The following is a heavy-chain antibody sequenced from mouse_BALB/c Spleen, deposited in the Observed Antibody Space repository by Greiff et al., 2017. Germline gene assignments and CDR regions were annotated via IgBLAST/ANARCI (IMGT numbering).Heavy chain of an antibody. CDR3: ARREAENYYFDD. D-gene: IGHD6-1*01. J-gene: IGHJ2*01. Sequence: EVQLVESGGDLVKPGGSLKLSCAASGFTFSSYGMSWVRQTPDKRLEWVATISSGGSYTYYPDSVKGRFTISRDNVKNTLYLQMSSLKSEDTAMYYCARREAENYYFDDWGQGTTLTVSS. CDR1: GFTFSSYG. V-gene: IGHV5-6*01. CDR2: ISSGGSYT.